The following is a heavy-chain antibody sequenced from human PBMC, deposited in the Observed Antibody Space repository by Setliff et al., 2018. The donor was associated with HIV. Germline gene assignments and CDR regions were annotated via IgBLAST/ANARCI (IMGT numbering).Heavy chain of an antibody. CDR2: IFYSGST. Sequence: PSETLSLTCSVTGASMRSHCWSWIRQSPGKGLEWIGNIFYSGSTNYNPSLKSRVTVSVDASKNQVSLTLTSVTAADTAVYFCARKQWGTSGYYEFFQQWGQGTLVTVSS. CDR3: ARKQWGTSGYYEFFQQ. D-gene: IGHD6-25*01. V-gene: IGHV4-59*11. J-gene: IGHJ1*01. CDR1: GASMRSHC.